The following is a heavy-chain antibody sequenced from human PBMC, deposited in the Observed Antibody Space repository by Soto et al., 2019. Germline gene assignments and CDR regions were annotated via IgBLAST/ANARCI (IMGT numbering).Heavy chain of an antibody. J-gene: IGHJ6*02. D-gene: IGHD6-19*01. CDR2: IYSGGST. CDR1: GFTVSSNY. V-gene: IGHV3-53*02. CDR3: ARERIGSSGNYYYGMDV. Sequence: EVQLVETGGGLIQPGGSLRLSCAASGFTVSSNYMSWVRQAPGKGLEWVSVIYSGGSTYYADSVKGRFTISRDNSKNTLYLQMNSLRAEDTAVYYWARERIGSSGNYYYGMDVWGQGTTVTVSS.